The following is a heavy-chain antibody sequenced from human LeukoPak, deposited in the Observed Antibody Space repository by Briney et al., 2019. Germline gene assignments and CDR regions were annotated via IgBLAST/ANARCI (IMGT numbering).Heavy chain of an antibody. D-gene: IGHD3-10*01. CDR1: GYTFTTYA. CDR3: AREALWFGHAFDI. J-gene: IGHJ3*02. CDR2: INTGNGNT. Sequence: GASVKVSCKASGYTFTTYAMHWVRQAPGHRLEWMGWINTGNGNTKYSQKFQGRVTITRDTSASTAYMELSSLRSEDTAVYYCAREALWFGHAFDIWGQGTMVTVSS. V-gene: IGHV1-3*04.